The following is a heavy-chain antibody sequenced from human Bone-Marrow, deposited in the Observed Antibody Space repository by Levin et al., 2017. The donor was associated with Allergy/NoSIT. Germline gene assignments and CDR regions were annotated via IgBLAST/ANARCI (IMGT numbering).Heavy chain of an antibody. Sequence: GESLKISCKASGYTFTGYYTHWVRQAPGQGLEWMGWINPNSGGTNYAQKFQGRVTMTRDTSISTAYMELSRLGSDDTAVYYCARGGLTNFDYWGQGTLVTVSS. CDR2: INPNSGGT. V-gene: IGHV1-2*02. CDR1: GYTFTGYY. J-gene: IGHJ4*02. CDR3: ARGGLTNFDY. D-gene: IGHD3-9*01.